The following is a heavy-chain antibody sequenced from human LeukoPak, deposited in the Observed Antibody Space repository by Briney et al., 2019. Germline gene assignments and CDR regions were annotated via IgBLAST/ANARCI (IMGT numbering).Heavy chain of an antibody. CDR2: INPSGGST. Sequence: ASVKVSCKASGYTFTSYYMHWVRQAPGQGLEWMGIINPSGGSTSYAQKFQGRVTMTRDMSTSTVYMELSSLRSEDTAVYYCARDLGYCSGGSCYGTGSWGQGTLVTSPQ. J-gene: IGHJ4*02. CDR1: GYTFTSYY. V-gene: IGHV1-46*01. CDR3: ARDLGYCSGGSCYGTGS. D-gene: IGHD2-15*01.